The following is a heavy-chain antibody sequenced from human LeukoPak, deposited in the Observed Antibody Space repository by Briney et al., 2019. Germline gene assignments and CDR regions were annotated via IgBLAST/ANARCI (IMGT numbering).Heavy chain of an antibody. CDR1: GFTFSTYS. CDR3: ARKGFPLDY. J-gene: IGHJ4*02. CDR2: ISSSSSTI. V-gene: IGHV3-48*02. Sequence: PGGSLRLSCAASGFTFSTYSMNWVRQAPGKGLEWVSYISSSSSTIYYADSVKGRFTISRDNAKNSLYLKMNSLRDEDTAVYYCARKGFPLDYWGQGTLVTVSS.